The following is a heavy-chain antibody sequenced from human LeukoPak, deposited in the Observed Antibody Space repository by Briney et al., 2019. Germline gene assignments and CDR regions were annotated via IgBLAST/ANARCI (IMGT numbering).Heavy chain of an antibody. D-gene: IGHD2-2*03. V-gene: IGHV4-4*07. CDR3: ARIFGYARWYFDL. Sequence: SETLSLTCTVSGGSISNYYWSWIRRPAGKGLEWIGRIYSSGSTNYNPSLNSRVTMSVDTSKNQFSLKLSSVTAADTAVYYCARIFGYARWYFDLWGRGTLVTVSS. CDR2: IYSSGST. CDR1: GGSISNYY. J-gene: IGHJ2*01.